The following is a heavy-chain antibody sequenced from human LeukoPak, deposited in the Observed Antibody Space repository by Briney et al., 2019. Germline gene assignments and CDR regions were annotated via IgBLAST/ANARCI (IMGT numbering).Heavy chain of an antibody. CDR3: ASGRYMSGSGDY. V-gene: IGHV4-39*07. Sequence: SETLSLTCSVSGGSFSSSSFYWAWIRQPPGKGLEWIGEINHSGSTNYNPSLKSRVTISVDTSKNQFSLKLSSVTAADTAVYYCASGRYMSGSGDYWGQGTLVTVSS. CDR1: GGSFSSSSFY. D-gene: IGHD3-10*01. J-gene: IGHJ4*02. CDR2: INHSGST.